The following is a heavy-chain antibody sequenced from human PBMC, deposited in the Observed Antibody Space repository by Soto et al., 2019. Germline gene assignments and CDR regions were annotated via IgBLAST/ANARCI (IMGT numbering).Heavy chain of an antibody. CDR1: GYTFTSYY. CDR2: INPSGGST. Sequence: GASVKVSFKASGYTFTSYYMHWVRQSAGQGLEWMGIINPSGGSTSYAQKFQGRVTMTRDTSTSTVYMELSSLRSEDTAVYYCARVRSRLEEGYYDSSGYPWGQGTLVTVSS. J-gene: IGHJ5*02. V-gene: IGHV1-46*01. D-gene: IGHD3-22*01. CDR3: ARVRSRLEEGYYDSSGYP.